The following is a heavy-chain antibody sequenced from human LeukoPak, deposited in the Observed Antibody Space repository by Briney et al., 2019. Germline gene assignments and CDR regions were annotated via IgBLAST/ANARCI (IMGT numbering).Heavy chain of an antibody. CDR1: GGSISSSSYY. D-gene: IGHD3/OR15-3a*01. CDR2: IYYSGST. Sequence: SETLSLACTVSGGSISSSSYYWGWIRQPPGKGLEWIGSIYYSGSTYYNPSLKSRVTISVDTSKNQFSLKLSSVTAADTAVYYCARDGPWGQGTLVTVSS. CDR3: ARDGP. V-gene: IGHV4-39*07. J-gene: IGHJ4*02.